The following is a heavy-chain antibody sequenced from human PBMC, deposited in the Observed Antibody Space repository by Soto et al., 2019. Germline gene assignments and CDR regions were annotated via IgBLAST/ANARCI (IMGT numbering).Heavy chain of an antibody. CDR3: ARHTDSRGLAEDYYYYYGMDV. J-gene: IGHJ6*02. D-gene: IGHD3-10*01. CDR2: IYYSGST. V-gene: IGHV4-39*01. CDR1: GGSISSSSYY. Sequence: SETLSLTCTVSGGSISSSSYYWGWIRQPPGKGLEWIGSIYYSGSTYYNPSLKSRVTISVDTSKNQFSLKLSSVTAADTAVYYCARHTDSRGLAEDYYYYYGMDVWGQGTTVTVSS.